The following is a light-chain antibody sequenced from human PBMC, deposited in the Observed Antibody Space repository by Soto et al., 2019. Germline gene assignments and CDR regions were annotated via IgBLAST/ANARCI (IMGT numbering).Light chain of an antibody. J-gene: IGKJ5*01. Sequence: EIVLTQSPATLSLSPGERATLSCRASQSVSNYLAWYQQKPGQAPRLLIYDASNRATGIPARFSGSGSGTDFTLTISGLEPEDFVVYYCQMRTISITFGQGTRLEIK. CDR3: QMRTISIT. CDR1: QSVSNY. CDR2: DAS. V-gene: IGKV3-11*01.